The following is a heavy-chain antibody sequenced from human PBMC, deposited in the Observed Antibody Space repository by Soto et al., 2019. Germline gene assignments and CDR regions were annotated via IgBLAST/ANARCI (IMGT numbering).Heavy chain of an antibody. J-gene: IGHJ6*02. CDR1: GYTFTGYY. CDR2: INPNSGGT. V-gene: IGHV1-2*02. Sequence: GASVKVSCKASGYTFTGYYMHWVRQAPGQGLEWMGWINPNSGGTKYSQKFQGRVTITRDTSASTAYMELSSLRSEDTAVYYCARDGSGYDYYGMDVWGQGTTVTVSS. CDR3: ARDGSGYDYYGMDV. D-gene: IGHD3-3*01.